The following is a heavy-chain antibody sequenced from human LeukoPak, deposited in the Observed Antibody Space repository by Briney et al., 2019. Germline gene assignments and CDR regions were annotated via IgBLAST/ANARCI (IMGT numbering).Heavy chain of an antibody. CDR2: IYSGGST. J-gene: IGHJ6*03. V-gene: IGHV3-53*01. D-gene: IGHD1-26*01. CDR1: GFTVSSNY. Sequence: HSGGSLRLSCAASGFTVSSNYMSWVRQAPGKGLEWVSVIYSGGSTYYADSVKGRFTISRDNSKNTLYLQMNSLRAEDTAVYYCASAIGLSGYYYYYMDVWGKGTTVTVSS. CDR3: ASAIGLSGYYYYYMDV.